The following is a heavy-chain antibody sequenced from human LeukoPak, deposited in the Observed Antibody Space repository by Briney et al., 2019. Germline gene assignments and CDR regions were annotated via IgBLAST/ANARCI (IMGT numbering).Heavy chain of an antibody. CDR2: IKQDGSEK. D-gene: IGHD3-22*01. J-gene: IGHJ4*02. V-gene: IGHV3-7*01. CDR3: ARDYYDSSGPRFDY. Sequence: GGSLRLPCAASGFTFSSYWMSWVRQAPGKGLEWVANIKQDGSEKYYVDSVKGRFTISRDNAKNSLYLQMNSLRAEDTAVYYCARDYYDSSGPRFDYWGQGTLVTVSS. CDR1: GFTFSSYW.